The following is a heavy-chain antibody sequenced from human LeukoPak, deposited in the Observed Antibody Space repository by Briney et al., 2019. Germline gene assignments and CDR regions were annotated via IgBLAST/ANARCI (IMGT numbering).Heavy chain of an antibody. CDR2: IYYSGST. V-gene: IGHV4-59*01. CDR3: ARETVTTVTTWDYFDY. CDR1: GFTFSSYA. Sequence: PGGSLRLSCAASGFTFSSYAMSWIRQPPGKGLEWIGYIYYSGSTNYNPSLKSRVTISVDTSKNQFSLKLSSVTAADTAVYYCARETVTTVTTWDYFDYWGQGTLVTVSS. D-gene: IGHD4-17*01. J-gene: IGHJ4*02.